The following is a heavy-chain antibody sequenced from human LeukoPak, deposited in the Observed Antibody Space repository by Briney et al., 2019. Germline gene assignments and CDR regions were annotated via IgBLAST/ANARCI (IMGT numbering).Heavy chain of an antibody. J-gene: IGHJ4*02. Sequence: SETLSLTCTVSGYSISSGYYWGWIRQPPGKGLEWIGSIYHSGSTYYNPSLKSRVTISVDTSKNQLSLKLSSVTAADTAVYYCASTVASQVFDYWGQGTLVTVSS. CDR1: GYSISSGYY. V-gene: IGHV4-38-2*02. CDR3: ASTVASQVFDY. CDR2: IYHSGST. D-gene: IGHD2-21*01.